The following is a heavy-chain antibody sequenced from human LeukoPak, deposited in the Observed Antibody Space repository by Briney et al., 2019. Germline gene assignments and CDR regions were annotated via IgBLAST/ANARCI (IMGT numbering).Heavy chain of an antibody. J-gene: IGHJ4*02. D-gene: IGHD2-15*01. CDR3: ARAGGDCSGGSCYWDFDY. CDR2: INPNSGDS. Sequence: ASVKVSCKASGYTFTDYYMHWVRQAPGQGLEWMGWINPNSGDSNYAQKFQGRVTLTRDTSISTAYMEVSSLRSEDTAVYYCARAGGDCSGGSCYWDFDYWGQGTLVTVFS. V-gene: IGHV1-2*02. CDR1: GYTFTDYY.